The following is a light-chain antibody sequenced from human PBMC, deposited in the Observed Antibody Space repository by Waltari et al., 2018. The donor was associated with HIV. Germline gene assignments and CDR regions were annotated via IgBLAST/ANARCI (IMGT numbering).Light chain of an antibody. Sequence: QSALTQPASVSGSPGQSITISCTGTTSDVGAYKYVSWYQQHPGKAPKLMIYEVSNRPSGVSKRFSGAKSGNTASLTISGLQAEDEADYFCSSYTSRSTLVFGSGTKVTVL. CDR3: SSYTSRSTLV. CDR2: EVS. J-gene: IGLJ1*01. CDR1: TSDVGAYKY. V-gene: IGLV2-14*01.